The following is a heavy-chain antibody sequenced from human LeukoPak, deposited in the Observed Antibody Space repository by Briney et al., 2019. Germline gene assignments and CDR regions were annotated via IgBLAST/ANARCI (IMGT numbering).Heavy chain of an antibody. D-gene: IGHD4/OR15-4a*01. J-gene: IGHJ4*02. Sequence: GGSLRVSCVASGFTFSNYWMHWVRQDAGKGLLWVARISNDGTSTTYADSVQGRFSISRDNAKNTLYLQMNSLRAEDTAVYYCARRAGAYSHPYDYWGQGTLVTVSS. CDR2: ISNDGTST. V-gene: IGHV3-74*01. CDR3: ARRAGAYSHPYDY. CDR1: GFTFSNYW.